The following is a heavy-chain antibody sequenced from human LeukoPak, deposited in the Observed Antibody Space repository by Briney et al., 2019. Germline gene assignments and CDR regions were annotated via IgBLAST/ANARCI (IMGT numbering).Heavy chain of an antibody. V-gene: IGHV1-69*04. CDR1: GGTFSSYA. D-gene: IGHD6-13*01. CDR2: IIPILGIA. Sequence: SVKVSCKASGGTFSSYAISWVRQAPGQGLEWMGRIIPILGIANYAQKFQGRVTITADKSTSTAYMELSSLRSEDTAVYYCARDNSSSRYLGGDFDYWGQGTLVTVSS. J-gene: IGHJ4*02. CDR3: ARDNSSSRYLGGDFDY.